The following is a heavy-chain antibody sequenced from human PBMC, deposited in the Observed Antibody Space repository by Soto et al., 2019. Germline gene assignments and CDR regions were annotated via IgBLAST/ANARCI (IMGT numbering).Heavy chain of an antibody. J-gene: IGHJ4*02. CDR3: ASNQDFYDSSGYYY. Sequence: QVQLQESGPGLVKPSGTLSLTCAVSGGSISSSNWWSWVRQPPGKGLEWIGEIDHSGSTNYNPSLKRRATISVHKSKNHFSLKLNSVTAADTAVYYCASNQDFYDSSGYYYWGQGTLVTVSS. D-gene: IGHD3-22*01. V-gene: IGHV4-4*02. CDR1: GGSISSSNW. CDR2: IDHSGST.